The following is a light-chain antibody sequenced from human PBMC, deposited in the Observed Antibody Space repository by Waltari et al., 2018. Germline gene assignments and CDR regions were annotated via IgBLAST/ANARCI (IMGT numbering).Light chain of an antibody. V-gene: IGKV1-39*01. CDR2: AAS. CDR1: QSISSY. Sequence: IRMTHSPSSLSASVGAGVTITCRASQSISSYLNWYQQKPGKAPKLLIYAASSLQSGVPSRFSGSGSGTDFTLTISSLQPEDFATYYCQQSYSTPWTFGQGTKVEIK. J-gene: IGKJ1*01. CDR3: QQSYSTPWT.